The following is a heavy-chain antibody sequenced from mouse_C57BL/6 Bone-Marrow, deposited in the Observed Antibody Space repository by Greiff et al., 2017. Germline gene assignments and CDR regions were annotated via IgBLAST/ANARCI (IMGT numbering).Heavy chain of an antibody. CDR3: ARGGVPYYYAMDY. V-gene: IGHV1-81*01. J-gene: IGHJ4*01. Sequence: VQVVESGAELARPGASVKLSCKASGYTFTSYGISWVKQRTGQGLEWIGEIYPRSGNTYYNEKFKGKATLTADKSSSTAYMELRSLTSEDSAVXFCARGGVPYYYAMDYWGQGTSVTVSS. CDR2: IYPRSGNT. CDR1: GYTFTSYG.